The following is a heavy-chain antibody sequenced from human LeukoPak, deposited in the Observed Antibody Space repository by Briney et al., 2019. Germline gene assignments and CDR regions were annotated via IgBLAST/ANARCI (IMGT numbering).Heavy chain of an antibody. D-gene: IGHD2-15*01. J-gene: IGHJ4*02. CDR3: ARVPRVGVVVAATSVLDY. Sequence: ASVKVSCKASGYTFTSYDISWVRQATGQGLEWMGWMNPNSGNTGYAQKFQGRVTMTRNTSISTAYMELSSLRSEDTAVYYCARVPRVGVVVAATSVLDYWGQGTLVTVSS. V-gene: IGHV1-8*01. CDR2: MNPNSGNT. CDR1: GYTFTSYD.